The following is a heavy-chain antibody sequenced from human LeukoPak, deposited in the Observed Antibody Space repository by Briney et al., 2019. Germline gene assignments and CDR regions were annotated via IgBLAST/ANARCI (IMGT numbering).Heavy chain of an antibody. CDR2: INPNSGGT. CDR1: GYTFTAYN. D-gene: IGHD5-12*01. J-gene: IGHJ4*02. Sequence: ASVKVSCKASGYTFTAYNIHWVRQAPGQGLGWMGWINPNSGGTKFAQKFQGRVTMTRDTSISTAYMELFSLTSDDTAVYYCARPGYSGNHPIDYWGQGTLVTVSS. V-gene: IGHV1-2*02. CDR3: ARPGYSGNHPIDY.